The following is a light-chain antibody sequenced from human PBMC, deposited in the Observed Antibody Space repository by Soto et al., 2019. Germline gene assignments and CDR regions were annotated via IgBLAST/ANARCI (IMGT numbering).Light chain of an antibody. J-gene: IGKJ5*01. CDR1: QRVSSY. CDR2: DAS. Sequence: EIVLTQSPATLSLSPGERATLSCRASQRVSSYLAWYQQKPGQAPRLLIYDASNRATGIPPRFSGSGSGTDFTPTISSLEPEDFAVYYCQQRSNWPPITFGQGTRLEIK. CDR3: QQRSNWPPIT. V-gene: IGKV3-11*01.